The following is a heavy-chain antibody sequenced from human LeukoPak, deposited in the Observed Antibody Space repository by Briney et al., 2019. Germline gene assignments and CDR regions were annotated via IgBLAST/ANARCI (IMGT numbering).Heavy chain of an antibody. J-gene: IGHJ4*02. V-gene: IGHV3-30*02. CDR2: IRSDGTNK. CDR1: GFTFRSYG. CDR3: AGDFDY. Sequence: GGSLRLSCAASGFTFRSYGMHWVRQAPGKGLEWVTFIRSDGTNKYYADSVKGRFTISRDNSKNMLYLQMNSLSAEDTAVYYCAGDFDYWGQGTLVTVSS.